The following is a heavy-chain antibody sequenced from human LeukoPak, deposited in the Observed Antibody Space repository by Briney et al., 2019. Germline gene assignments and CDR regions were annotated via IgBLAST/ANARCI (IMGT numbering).Heavy chain of an antibody. CDR1: GYTFTSYY. CDR2: INPNSGGT. D-gene: IGHD3-22*01. CDR3: ARDLYYYDSSGYYP. V-gene: IGHV1-2*06. J-gene: IGHJ5*02. Sequence: ASVKVSCKASGYTFTSYYMHWVRQAPGQGLEWMGRINPNSGGTNYAQKFQGRVTMTRDTSISTAYMELSRLRSDDTAVYYCARDLYYYDSSGYYPWGQGTLVTVSS.